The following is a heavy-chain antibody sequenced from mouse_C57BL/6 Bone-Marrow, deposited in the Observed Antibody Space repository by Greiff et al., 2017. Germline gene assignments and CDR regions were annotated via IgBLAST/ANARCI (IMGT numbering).Heavy chain of an antibody. CDR3: ARDPGFAY. J-gene: IGHJ3*01. CDR2: ISDGGSYT. Sequence: EVQVVESGGGLVKTGGSLKLSCAASGFTFSSYAMSWVRQTPEKRLEWVATISDGGSYTYYPDNVKGRFTISRDNAKNNLYLQMSHLKSEDTAMYYCARDPGFAYWGQGTLVTVSA. V-gene: IGHV5-4*01. CDR1: GFTFSSYA.